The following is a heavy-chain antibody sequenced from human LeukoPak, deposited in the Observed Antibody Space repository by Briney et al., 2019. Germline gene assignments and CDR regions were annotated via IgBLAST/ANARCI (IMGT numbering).Heavy chain of an antibody. V-gene: IGHV4-61*02. Sequence: PSQTLSLTCTVSGGSISSGSYYWSWIRQPAGKGLEWIGRIYTSVNTNYNPSLKSRVSISVVTSKNQFSLQLSSVTAADTAVYYCARAQRPYYYGSGSYPPTFDYWGQGTLVTVSS. D-gene: IGHD3-10*01. CDR2: IYTSVNT. J-gene: IGHJ4*02. CDR3: ARAQRPYYYGSGSYPPTFDY. CDR1: GGSISSGSYY.